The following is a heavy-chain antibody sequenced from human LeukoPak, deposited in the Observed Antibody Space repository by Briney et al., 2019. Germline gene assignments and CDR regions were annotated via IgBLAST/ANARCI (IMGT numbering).Heavy chain of an antibody. CDR2: IYSGGST. V-gene: IGHV3-66*01. Sequence: GGSLRLSCAASGFTVSSNYMSWVRQAPGKGLEWVSVIYSGGSTYYADSVKGRFTISRDNAKNSLYLQMNSLRAEDTAVYYCARSLYYDYVWGSYYDAFDIWGQGTMVTVSS. D-gene: IGHD3-16*01. CDR3: ARSLYYDYVWGSYYDAFDI. J-gene: IGHJ3*02. CDR1: GFTVSSNY.